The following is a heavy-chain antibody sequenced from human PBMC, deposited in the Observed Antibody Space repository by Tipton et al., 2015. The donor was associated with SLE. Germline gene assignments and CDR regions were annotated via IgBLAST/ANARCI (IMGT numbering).Heavy chain of an antibody. CDR2: IYDSENT. CDR1: GGSIRSYY. D-gene: IGHD3-3*01. V-gene: IGHV4-59*01. CDR3: ARDARFADAFDI. Sequence: TLSLTCTVSGGSIRSYYWSWIRQAPGKGLEWIGYIYDSENTNYNPSLKSRVTISVDTSKNQFSLKLSSVTAADTAVYYCARDARFADAFDIWGQGTMVTVSS. J-gene: IGHJ3*02.